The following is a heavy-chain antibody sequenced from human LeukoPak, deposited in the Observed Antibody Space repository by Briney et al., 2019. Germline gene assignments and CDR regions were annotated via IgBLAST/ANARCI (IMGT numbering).Heavy chain of an antibody. V-gene: IGHV4-61*01. D-gene: IGHD1-1*01. CDR2: IYYSGNT. J-gene: IGHJ6*03. CDR1: GGSISSSYY. CDR3: ARGRVSSSTWYSTYYYYFYMDV. Sequence: PSETLSLTCTVSGGSISSSYYWGWIRQPPGKGLEWIGYIYYSGNTNYNPSLKSRVTISLDTSKNQFSLRLRSVTAADTAVYFCARGRVSSSTWYSTYYYYFYMDVWGKGTTVTVSS.